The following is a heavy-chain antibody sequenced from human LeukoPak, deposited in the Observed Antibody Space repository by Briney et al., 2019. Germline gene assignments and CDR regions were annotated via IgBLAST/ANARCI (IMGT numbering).Heavy chain of an antibody. Sequence: GGSLRLSCAASGFTFSSYGMSWVRQAPGKGLEWVSAISGSGGSTYYADSVKGRFTISRDNSKSTLYLQMNSLRAEDTAVYYCAKIPHAIVVASDAFDIWGQGTMVTVSS. D-gene: IGHD3-22*01. J-gene: IGHJ3*02. V-gene: IGHV3-23*01. CDR1: GFTFSSYG. CDR3: AKIPHAIVVASDAFDI. CDR2: ISGSGGST.